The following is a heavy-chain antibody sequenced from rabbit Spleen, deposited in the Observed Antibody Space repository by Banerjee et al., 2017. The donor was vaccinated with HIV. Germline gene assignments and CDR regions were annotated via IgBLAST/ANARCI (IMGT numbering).Heavy chain of an antibody. V-gene: IGHV1S45*01. J-gene: IGHJ4*01. D-gene: IGHD1-1*01. CDR2: INASTGKP. Sequence: QEQLVESGGGLVQPEGSLTPTCKASGFSFSDRDVMCWVRQAPGKGLEWIACINASTGKPVYATWASGRFTISRTSSTMVTLRMTSLTAADRATYFCARDLVGVIGWNFYLWGQGTLVTVS. CDR3: ARDLVGVIGWNFYL. CDR1: GFSFSDRDV.